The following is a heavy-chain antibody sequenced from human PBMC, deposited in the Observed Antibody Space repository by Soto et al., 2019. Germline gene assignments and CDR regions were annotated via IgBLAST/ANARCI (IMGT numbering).Heavy chain of an antibody. CDR3: ARLQLGTLYNWFDP. D-gene: IGHD1-1*01. CDR1: GFTFSSYA. Sequence: GGSLRLSCAASGFTFSSYAMSWVRQAPGKGLEWVSAISGSGGSTYYADSVKGRFTISRDNSKNTLYLQMNSLRAEDTAVYYCARLQLGTLYNWFDPWGQGTLVTVSS. V-gene: IGHV3-23*01. J-gene: IGHJ5*02. CDR2: ISGSGGST.